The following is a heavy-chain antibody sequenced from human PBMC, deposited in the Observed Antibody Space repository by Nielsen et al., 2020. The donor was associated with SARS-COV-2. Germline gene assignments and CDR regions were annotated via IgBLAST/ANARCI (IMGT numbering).Heavy chain of an antibody. CDR2: IVVGSGNT. J-gene: IGHJ3*02. Sequence: WVRQAPGQRLEWIGWIVVGSGNTNYAQKFQERVTITRDMSTSTAYMELSSLRSEDTAVYYCAAPYCSSTSCYDAFDIWGQGTMVTVSS. CDR3: AAPYCSSTSCYDAFDI. D-gene: IGHD2-2*01. V-gene: IGHV1-58*01.